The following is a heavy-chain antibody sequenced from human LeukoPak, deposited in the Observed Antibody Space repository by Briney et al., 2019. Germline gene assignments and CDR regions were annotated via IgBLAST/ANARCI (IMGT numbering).Heavy chain of an antibody. D-gene: IGHD3-22*01. CDR1: GFTFSSYS. J-gene: IGHJ4*02. CDR3: ARSSSVNYDSSGYSALDY. Sequence: PGGSLRLSCAASGFTFSSYSMNWVRQAPGKGLEWVSSISSGSTYIYYADSVKGLFTISRDNAKSSLYLQMTSLGAEDTAVYYCARSSSVNYDSSGYSALDYWGQGTLVTVSS. V-gene: IGHV3-21*01. CDR2: ISSGSTYI.